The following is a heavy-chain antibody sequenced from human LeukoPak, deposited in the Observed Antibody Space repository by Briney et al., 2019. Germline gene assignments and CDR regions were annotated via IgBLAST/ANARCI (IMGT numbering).Heavy chain of an antibody. CDR3: AKDGDDSIDY. J-gene: IGHJ4*02. CDR2: IRYDGSTK. D-gene: IGHD3-22*01. CDR1: GFTLSCCG. V-gene: IGHV3-30*02. Sequence: GGSLRLSCAASGFTLSCCGMHWVRQAPGKGLEWVTFIRYDGSTKYYTDSVNGRFTISRDNSRDTLYLQMNSLRAEDTAVYYCAKDGDDSIDYWGQGTLVTVSS.